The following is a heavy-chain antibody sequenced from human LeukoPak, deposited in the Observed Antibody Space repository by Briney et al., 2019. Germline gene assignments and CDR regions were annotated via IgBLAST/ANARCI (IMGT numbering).Heavy chain of an antibody. CDR3: ARGRKFSNWFDP. Sequence: SETLSLTCAVYGGSFSGYYWSWIRQPPGKGLEWIGEINHSGSTNYNPSLKSRVTISVDTSKNQFSLKLSSVTAADTAVYYCARGRKFSNWFDPWDQGTLVTVSS. V-gene: IGHV4-34*01. CDR1: GGSFSGYY. J-gene: IGHJ5*02. CDR2: INHSGST. D-gene: IGHD1-14*01.